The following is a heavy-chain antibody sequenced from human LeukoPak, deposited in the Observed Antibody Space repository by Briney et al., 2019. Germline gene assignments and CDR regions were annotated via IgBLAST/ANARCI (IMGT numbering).Heavy chain of an antibody. CDR2: INHSRST. CDR3: ARTRRITMVRGPKPRAFDI. V-gene: IGHV4-34*01. D-gene: IGHD3-10*01. J-gene: IGHJ3*02. CDR1: GGSFSGYY. Sequence: SETLSLTCAVYGGSFSGYYWSWIRQPPGKGLEWIGEINHSRSTNYNPSLKSRVTISVDTSKNQFSLKLSSVTAADTAVYYCARTRRITMVRGPKPRAFDIWGQGTMVTVSS.